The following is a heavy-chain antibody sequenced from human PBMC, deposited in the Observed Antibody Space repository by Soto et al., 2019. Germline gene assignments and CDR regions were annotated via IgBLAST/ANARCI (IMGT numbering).Heavy chain of an antibody. Sequence: GESLKISCKGSGYNFINYWIGWVRQMPGKGLEWMGIIYPGDPDTRYSPSFQGQVTISADKSISTAYLQWSSLKASDTAMYYCAGGGVRGVITRTRDYYGMDVWGQGTTVTVSS. CDR1: GYNFINYW. CDR2: IYPGDPDT. J-gene: IGHJ6*02. V-gene: IGHV5-51*01. CDR3: AGGGVRGVITRTRDYYGMDV. D-gene: IGHD3-10*01.